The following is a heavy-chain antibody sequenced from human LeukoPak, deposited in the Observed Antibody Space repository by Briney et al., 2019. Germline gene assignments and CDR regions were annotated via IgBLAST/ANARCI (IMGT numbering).Heavy chain of an antibody. CDR1: GFTFSDYY. Sequence: GGSLRLSCAASGFTFSDYYVSWIRQAPGKGLEWVSYISSSGSTIYYADSVKGRFTISRDNAKNSLYLQMNSLRAEDTAVYYCAREGRLQSEFAFDIWGQGTMVTVSS. J-gene: IGHJ3*02. V-gene: IGHV3-11*04. CDR2: ISSSGSTI. D-gene: IGHD5-24*01. CDR3: AREGRLQSEFAFDI.